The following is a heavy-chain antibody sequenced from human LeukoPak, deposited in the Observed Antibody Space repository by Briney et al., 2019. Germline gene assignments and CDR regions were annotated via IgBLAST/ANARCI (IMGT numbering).Heavy chain of an antibody. D-gene: IGHD3-3*01. J-gene: IGHJ4*02. CDR2: ISGNGINT. CDR1: GFTFDTYA. CDR3: ATSIRRITISS. V-gene: IGHV3-23*01. Sequence: GGSLRLSCAASGFTFDTYAMTWVRQAPGKGLEWVSVISGNGINTYYADSVKGRFTISRDNSRNSVFLQINRLRPEDTAVYYCATSIRRITISSWGQGTLVTVSS.